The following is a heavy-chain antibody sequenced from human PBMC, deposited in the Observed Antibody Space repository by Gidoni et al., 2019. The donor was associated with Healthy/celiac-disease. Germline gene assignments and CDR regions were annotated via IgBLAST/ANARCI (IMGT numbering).Heavy chain of an antibody. CDR2: IYYSGST. CDR3: ARAGTTVTDGDFNC. CDR1: GGSISRGGYY. V-gene: IGHV4-31*03. J-gene: IGHJ4*02. D-gene: IGHD4-17*01. Sequence: QVQLQESGPGLVKPSQTLSLTCTVSGGSISRGGYYWSWIRQHPGKGLEWIGYIYYSGSTYYNPSLKSRVTISVDTSKNQCSLKLSSVTAADTAVYYCARAGTTVTDGDFNCWGQGTLVTVSS.